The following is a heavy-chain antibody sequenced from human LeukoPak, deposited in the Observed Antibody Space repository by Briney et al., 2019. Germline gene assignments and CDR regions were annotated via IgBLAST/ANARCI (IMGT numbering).Heavy chain of an antibody. J-gene: IGHJ4*02. D-gene: IGHD2-2*01. CDR3: ARDGFVGVADY. CDR2: INQDGSEK. V-gene: IGHV3-7*01. Sequence: PGGSLRLSCAASEFTFSGYWMNWVRQAPEKGPEWVANINQDGSEKHYVDSVKGRFTISRDNAKNSLFLQMNSLRVEDTAVFYCARDGFVGVADYWGQGTLVTVSS. CDR1: EFTFSGYW.